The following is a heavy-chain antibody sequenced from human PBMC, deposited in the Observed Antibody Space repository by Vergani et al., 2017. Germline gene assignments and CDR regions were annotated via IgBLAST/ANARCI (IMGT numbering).Heavy chain of an antibody. CDR1: GFALNRHA. J-gene: IGHJ4*02. V-gene: IGHV3-49*04. CDR2: IRNKAYGGTT. D-gene: IGHD5-18*01. CDR3: SRGRGYSFGYSDY. Sequence: VQLVESGGGVVQPGTSLRLSCVVSGFALNRHAMYWVRQAPGKGREWVAFIRNKAYGGTTEYAASVKGRFTISRDDSKRLAYLQLSGLKTEDTAVYFCSRGRGYSFGYSDYWGQGTLVTVSS.